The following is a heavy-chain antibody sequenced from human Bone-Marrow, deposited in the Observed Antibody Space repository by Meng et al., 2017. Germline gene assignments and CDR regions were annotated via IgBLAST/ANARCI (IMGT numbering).Heavy chain of an antibody. J-gene: IGHJ5*02. V-gene: IGHV4-30-4*08. D-gene: IGHD3-3*01. CDR1: GGSISSGDYY. Sequence: QVQLQESGPGLVKPSQTLSLTCTVSGGSISSGDYYWSWIRQPPGKGLEWIGYIYYTGTTYYNPSLKSRLTISVDTSKHQFSLNLTSVTAADTAVYYCARDTDFWSASNWFDPWGPGTLVTVSS. CDR2: IYYTGTT. CDR3: ARDTDFWSASNWFDP.